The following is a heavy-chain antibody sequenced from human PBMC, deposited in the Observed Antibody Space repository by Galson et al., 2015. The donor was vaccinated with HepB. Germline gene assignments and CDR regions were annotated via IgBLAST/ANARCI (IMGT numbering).Heavy chain of an antibody. CDR2: IIPILGIA. J-gene: IGHJ4*02. CDR1: GGTFSSYT. V-gene: IGHV1-69*02. Sequence: SVKVSCKASGGTFSSYTISWVRQAPGQGLEWMGRIIPILGIANYAQKFQGRVTITADKSTSTAYMELSSLRSEDTAVYYCARVERGYCSGGSCSLGRFDYWGQGTLVTVSS. D-gene: IGHD2-15*01. CDR3: ARVERGYCSGGSCSLGRFDY.